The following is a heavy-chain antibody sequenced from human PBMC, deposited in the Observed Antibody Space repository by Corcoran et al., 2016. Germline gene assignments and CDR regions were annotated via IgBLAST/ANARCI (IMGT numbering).Heavy chain of an antibody. V-gene: IGHV4-34*01. CDR2: INHSGST. D-gene: IGHD2-2*01. CDR3: ARVPFVVVPAARRFDP. CDR1: GGSFSGYY. Sequence: QVQLQQWGAGLLKPSETLSLTCAVYGGSFSGYYWSWIRQPPGKGLEWIGEINHSGSTNYNPSLKSRVTISVDTSKNQFSLKLSSVTAADTAVYYCARVPFVVVPAARRFDPWGQGTLVTVSS. J-gene: IGHJ5*02.